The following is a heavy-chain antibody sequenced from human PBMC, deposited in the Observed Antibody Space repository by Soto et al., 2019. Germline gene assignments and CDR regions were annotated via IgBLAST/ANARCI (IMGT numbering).Heavy chain of an antibody. V-gene: IGHV3-33*01. D-gene: IGHD2-2*01. J-gene: IGHJ6*02. CDR3: ARGDCISTSCPGYYYYGMDV. Sequence: PGGSPRLSCAASGFTFSSYGMHWVRQAPGKGLEWVAVIWYDGSNKYYADSVKGRFTISRDNSKNTLYLQMNSLRAEDTAVYYCARGDCISTSCPGYYYYGMDVWGQGTTVTVSS. CDR1: GFTFSSYG. CDR2: IWYDGSNK.